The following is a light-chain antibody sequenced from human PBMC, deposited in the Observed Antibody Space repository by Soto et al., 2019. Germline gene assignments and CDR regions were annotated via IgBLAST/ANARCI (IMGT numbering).Light chain of an antibody. CDR3: QQYGRSSYT. Sequence: EIVLTQSPGTLSLSPGERATLSCRASQSISSSYLAWYQQKPGQAPRLLIFGASSRATGIPDRFSGSGSGTDFTLNISRLEHEDFAVYFCQQYGRSSYTFGQWTNLEIK. CDR2: GAS. V-gene: IGKV3-20*01. J-gene: IGKJ2*01. CDR1: QSISSSY.